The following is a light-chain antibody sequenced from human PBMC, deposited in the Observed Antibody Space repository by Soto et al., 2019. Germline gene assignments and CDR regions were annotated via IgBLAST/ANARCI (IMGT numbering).Light chain of an antibody. J-gene: IGLJ1*01. CDR1: SSNIGSNT. V-gene: IGLV1-44*01. Sequence: QSVLTQPPSASGTPGQRVTISCSGGSSNIGSNTVIWYQQLPGTAPKLLIYTDNQRPSGVPDRFSGSKSGTSASLAVSGLQSEDEADYYCAAWEDSLNGYVFGTGTKLTVL. CDR2: TDN. CDR3: AAWEDSLNGYV.